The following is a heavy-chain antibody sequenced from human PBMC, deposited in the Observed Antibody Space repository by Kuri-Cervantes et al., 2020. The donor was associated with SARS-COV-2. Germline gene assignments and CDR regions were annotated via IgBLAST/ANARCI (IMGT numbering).Heavy chain of an antibody. Sequence: SETLSLTCAVYGGSFSGYYWSWIRQPPGKGLEWIGEINHSGSTYYNPSLKSRVTISVDTSKNQFSLKLSSVTAADTAVYYCARQDTYYYDSSGPFDYWGQGTLVTVSS. CDR2: INHSGST. D-gene: IGHD3-22*01. V-gene: IGHV4-34*01. CDR1: GGSFSGYY. CDR3: ARQDTYYYDSSGPFDY. J-gene: IGHJ4*02.